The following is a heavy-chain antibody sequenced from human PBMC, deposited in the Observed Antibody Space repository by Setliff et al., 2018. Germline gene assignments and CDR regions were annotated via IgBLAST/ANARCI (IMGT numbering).Heavy chain of an antibody. CDR3: ARQQQLVIGSTAYYYYGMDV. CDR2: INYLGNT. D-gene: IGHD6-13*01. J-gene: IGHJ6*02. V-gene: IGHV4-34*01. Sequence: SETLSLTCAVYGGSFSDSYWSWIRQPPGTGLEWIGDINYLGNTNYDPSLKTRVTISVDTSKNQFSLKLSSVTAADTAVYYCARQQQLVIGSTAYYYYGMDVWGQGTTVTVSS. CDR1: GGSFSDSY.